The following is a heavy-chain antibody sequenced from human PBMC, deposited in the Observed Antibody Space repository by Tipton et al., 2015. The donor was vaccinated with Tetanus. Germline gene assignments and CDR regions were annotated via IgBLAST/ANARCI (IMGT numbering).Heavy chain of an antibody. D-gene: IGHD3-10*01. CDR1: GGSISSYF. V-gene: IGHV4-59*08. J-gene: IGHJ6*02. Sequence: TLSLTCSVSGGSISSYFWSWIRQSPGQRLEWIGLIYYSGSTSYNPSLKSRVTISVDTSKNQFSLKLSSVTAADTAVYYCARGDYYGSGTYDVWGQGTTVTVPS. CDR3: ARGDYYGSGTYDV. CDR2: IYYSGST.